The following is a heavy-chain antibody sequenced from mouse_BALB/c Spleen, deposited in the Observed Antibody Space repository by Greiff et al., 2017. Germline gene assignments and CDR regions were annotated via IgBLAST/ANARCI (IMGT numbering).Heavy chain of an antibody. V-gene: IGHV2-9-2*01. Sequence: QVQLKESGPGLVAPSQSLSITCTVSGFSLTSYDISWIRQPPGKGLEWLGVIWTGGGTNYNSAFMSRLSISKDNSKSQVFLKMNSLQTDDTAIYYCVRGGYDNYYAMDYWGQGTSVTVSS. D-gene: IGHD2-14*01. CDR2: IWTGGGT. CDR3: VRGGYDNYYAMDY. J-gene: IGHJ4*01. CDR1: GFSLTSYD.